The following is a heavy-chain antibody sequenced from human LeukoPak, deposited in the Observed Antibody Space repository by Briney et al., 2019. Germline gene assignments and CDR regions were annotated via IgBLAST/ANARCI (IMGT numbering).Heavy chain of an antibody. CDR1: GFTFSSYW. V-gene: IGHV3-23*01. D-gene: IGHD6-13*01. CDR2: ISGSGDST. CDR3: ANVAAASDY. Sequence: GGSLRLSCAASGFTFSSYWMHWVRQAPGKGLEWVSAISGSGDSTYCADSVEGRFTISRDNSKNTLYLQVNSLRAEDTAVYYCANVAAASDYWGQGTLVTVSS. J-gene: IGHJ4*02.